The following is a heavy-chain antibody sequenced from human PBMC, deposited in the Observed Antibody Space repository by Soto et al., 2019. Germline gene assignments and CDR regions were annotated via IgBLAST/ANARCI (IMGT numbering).Heavy chain of an antibody. CDR2: VGGSDTDK. Sequence: EVQLLESGGGVVQPGGSLRLSCAASGFTFSAYAMSWVRQAPGKGLQWVSGVGGSDTDKHYADSVRGRFTVSRDNSKNTLYLQMYSLRADDTAVYYCAKDATAVNGVWDPFDMWGQGTEVTVSS. J-gene: IGHJ3*02. D-gene: IGHD2-8*01. V-gene: IGHV3-23*01. CDR1: GFTFSAYA. CDR3: AKDATAVNGVWDPFDM.